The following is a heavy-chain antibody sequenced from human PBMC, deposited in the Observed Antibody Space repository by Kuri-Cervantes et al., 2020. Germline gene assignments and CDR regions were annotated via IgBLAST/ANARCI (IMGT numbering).Heavy chain of an antibody. CDR3: ASGVGELGYYGMDV. D-gene: IGHD3-10*01. CDR1: GYSISSGYY. J-gene: IGHJ6*02. V-gene: IGHV4-38-2*02. Sequence: GSLRLSCTVSGYSISSGYYWGWIRQPPGKGLEWIGSIYHSGSTYYNPSLKSRVTISVDTSKNQFSLKLSSVTAADTAVYYCASGVGELGYYGMDVWGQGTTVTVSS. CDR2: IYHSGST.